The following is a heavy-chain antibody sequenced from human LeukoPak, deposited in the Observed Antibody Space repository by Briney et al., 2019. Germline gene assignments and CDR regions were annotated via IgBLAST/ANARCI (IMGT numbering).Heavy chain of an antibody. Sequence: SETLSLTCTVSGGSISSSSYYWGWIRQPPGKGLEWIGSIYYSGSTYYNPSLKSRVTISVDTSKNQFSLKLSSVTAADTAVYYCARGARGITGLPNWFDPWGQGTLVTVSS. J-gene: IGHJ5*02. CDR2: IYYSGST. D-gene: IGHD1-20*01. V-gene: IGHV4-39*01. CDR3: ARGARGITGLPNWFDP. CDR1: GGSISSSSYY.